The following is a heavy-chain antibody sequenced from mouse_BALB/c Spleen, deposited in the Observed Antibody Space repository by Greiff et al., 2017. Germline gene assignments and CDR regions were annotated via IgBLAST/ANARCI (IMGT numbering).Heavy chain of an antibody. D-gene: IGHD1-1*01. CDR1: GFTFSSFV. CDR2: ISSGSSTI. CDR3: ATLTTAY. Sequence: DVKLVESGGGLVQPGGSRKLSCAASGFTFSSFVMHWVRQAPEKGLEWVAYISSGSSTIYYADTVKGRFTISRDNPKNTLFLQMTSLRSEDTAMYYCATLTTAYWGQGTLVTVSA. V-gene: IGHV5-17*02. J-gene: IGHJ3*01.